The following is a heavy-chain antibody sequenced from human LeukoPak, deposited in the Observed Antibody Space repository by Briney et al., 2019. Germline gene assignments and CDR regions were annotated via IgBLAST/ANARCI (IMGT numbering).Heavy chain of an antibody. Sequence: GGSLRLSCAASGFTFSSYSMNWVRRAPGKGLEWVSSISSSSSYIYYADSVKGRFTISRDNAKNSLYLQMNSLRAEDTAVYYCAREVVDSSGQNWFDPWGQGTLVTVSS. CDR2: ISSSSSYI. CDR3: AREVVDSSGQNWFDP. V-gene: IGHV3-21*01. CDR1: GFTFSSYS. J-gene: IGHJ5*02. D-gene: IGHD3-22*01.